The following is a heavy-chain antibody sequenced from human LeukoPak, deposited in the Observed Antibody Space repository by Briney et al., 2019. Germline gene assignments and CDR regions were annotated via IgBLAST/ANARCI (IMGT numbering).Heavy chain of an antibody. Sequence: SETLSLTCTVSGASISSSSYFWGWIRQPPGKGLEWIGSLYYSGSTYYNPSLKSRVTISVDTSKNQFSLKLTSVTAADTAVYFCARVGGWGLMITFGGAVYFDSWGQGALVTVSS. CDR2: LYYSGST. D-gene: IGHD3-16*01. CDR1: GASISSSSYF. CDR3: ARVGGWGLMITFGGAVYFDS. J-gene: IGHJ4*02. V-gene: IGHV4-39*01.